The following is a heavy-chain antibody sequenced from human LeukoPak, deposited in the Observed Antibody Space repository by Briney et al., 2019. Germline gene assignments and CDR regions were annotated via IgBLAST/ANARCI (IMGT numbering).Heavy chain of an antibody. CDR2: ISGSGGST. CDR1: GFTFSSYA. V-gene: IGHV3-23*01. Sequence: GGSLRLSCAASGFTFSSYAMSWVRQAPGKGLEWVSAISGSGGSTYYADSVKGRLTISRDNSKNTLYLQMNSLRAEDTAVYYCARGSGRSSWFPIFDHWGQGTLVTVSS. D-gene: IGHD6-13*01. CDR3: ARGSGRSSWFPIFDH. J-gene: IGHJ4*02.